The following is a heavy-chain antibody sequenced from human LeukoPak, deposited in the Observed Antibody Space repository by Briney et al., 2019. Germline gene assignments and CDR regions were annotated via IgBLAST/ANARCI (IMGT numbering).Heavy chain of an antibody. CDR1: GGSISSYY. D-gene: IGHD2-21*02. J-gene: IGHJ4*02. CDR2: IYYSGST. Sequence: SETLSLTCTVSGGSISSYYWSWIRQPPGKGLEGIGYIYYSGSTNYNPSLKSRVTISVDTSKNQFSLKLSSVTAADTAVYYCARVAYCGGDCYPHFDYWGQGTLVTVSS. V-gene: IGHV4-59*08. CDR3: ARVAYCGGDCYPHFDY.